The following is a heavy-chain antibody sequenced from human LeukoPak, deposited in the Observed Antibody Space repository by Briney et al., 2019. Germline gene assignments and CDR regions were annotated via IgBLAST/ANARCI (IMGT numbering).Heavy chain of an antibody. J-gene: IGHJ5*02. CDR3: ARGGYDFWSGYTNWFDP. CDR2: IYYSGST. CDR1: GGSISSYY. Sequence: SETLSLTCAVSGGSISSYYWSWIRQPPGKGLEWIGYIYYSGSTNYNPSLKSRVTISVDTSKNQFSLKLSSVTAADTAVYYCARGGYDFWSGYTNWFDPWGQGTLVTVSS. V-gene: IGHV4-59*01. D-gene: IGHD3-3*01.